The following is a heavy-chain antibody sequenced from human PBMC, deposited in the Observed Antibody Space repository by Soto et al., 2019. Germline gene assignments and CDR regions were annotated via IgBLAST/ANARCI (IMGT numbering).Heavy chain of an antibody. CDR3: VRGGGGGRFDP. Sequence: GGSLRLSCAGSGFTFGDSYMSWIRQAPGKGLEWLSYISPGSRYPAYADSVKGRFTISRDNAKRSLYLQMMSLTAEDTAIYYCVRGGGGGRFDPWGQGTMFTVSS. CDR2: ISPGSRYP. D-gene: IGHD2-15*01. CDR1: GFTFGDSY. V-gene: IGHV3-11*06. J-gene: IGHJ5*02.